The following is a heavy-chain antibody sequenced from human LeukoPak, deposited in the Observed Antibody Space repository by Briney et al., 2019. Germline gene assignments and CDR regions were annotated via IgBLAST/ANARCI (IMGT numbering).Heavy chain of an antibody. CDR2: ISYDGSNK. D-gene: IGHD1-26*01. Sequence: QPGGSLRLSCAASGFTFTGHAMHWVRQAPGKGLEWVAIISYDGSNKFYAGSVKGRFTISRDNSKNTLYLQMNSLRAEDTAVYYCARDEGWELQPSNYFDYWGQGTLVTVSS. J-gene: IGHJ4*02. V-gene: IGHV3-30-3*01. CDR3: ARDEGWELQPSNYFDY. CDR1: GFTFTGHA.